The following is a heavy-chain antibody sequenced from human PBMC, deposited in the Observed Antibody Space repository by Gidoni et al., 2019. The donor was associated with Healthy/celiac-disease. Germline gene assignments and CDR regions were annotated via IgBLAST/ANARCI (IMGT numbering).Heavy chain of an antibody. D-gene: IGHD6-13*01. CDR1: GFTFSSHS. V-gene: IGHV3-23*01. CDR2: ISGSGGST. Sequence: EVQLLESGGGLVQPGGSLRLSCAASGFTFSSHSMSWVRQAPGKGLEWVSAISGSGGSTYYADSVKGRFTISRDNSKNTLYLQMNSLRAEDTAVYYCAKDFARRAAAGTPPMEIVNYWGQGTLVTVSS. CDR3: AKDFARRAAAGTPPMEIVNY. J-gene: IGHJ4*02.